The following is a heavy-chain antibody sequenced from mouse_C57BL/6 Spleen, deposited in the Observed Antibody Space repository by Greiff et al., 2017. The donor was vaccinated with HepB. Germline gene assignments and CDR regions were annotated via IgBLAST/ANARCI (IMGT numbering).Heavy chain of an antibody. Sequence: VQLQESGAELVKPGASVKISCKASGYAFRSYWMNWVKQRPGKGLEWIGQIYPGDGDTNYNGKFKGKATLTADKSSSTAYMQLSSLTSEDSAVYFCARTYYCGSSWFAYWGQGTLVTVAA. CDR3: ARTYYCGSSWFAY. V-gene: IGHV1-80*01. CDR2: IYPGDGDT. D-gene: IGHD1-1*01. CDR1: GYAFRSYW. J-gene: IGHJ3*01.